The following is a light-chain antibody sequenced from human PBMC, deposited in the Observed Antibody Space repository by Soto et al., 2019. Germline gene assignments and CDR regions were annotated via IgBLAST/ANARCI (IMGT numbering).Light chain of an antibody. CDR1: SSDVGGYNY. CDR3: RSYTSSSALCV. Sequence: QSVLTQPASVSGSPGQSITISCTGTSSDVGGYNYVSWYQHHPGKAPKLMIYDVSNRPSGVSNRFSGSKSGNTASLTISGLQAEDEAAYYCRSYTSSSALCVLGTGTRSP. J-gene: IGLJ1*01. V-gene: IGLV2-14*03. CDR2: DVS.